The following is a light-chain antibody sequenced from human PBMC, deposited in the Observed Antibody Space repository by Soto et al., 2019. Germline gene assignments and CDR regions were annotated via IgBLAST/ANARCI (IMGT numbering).Light chain of an antibody. CDR2: GAS. Sequence: EVVLTQSPATLSVSPGESATLSCRAGQRISSHLAWFQKKPGQAPRLLIYGASTRATGVPARFSGSGSGTEFTLTISSLQSEDVAVYYCQQYNNWPPYTFGQGTKLEIK. J-gene: IGKJ2*01. V-gene: IGKV3-15*01. CDR1: QRISSH. CDR3: QQYNNWPPYT.